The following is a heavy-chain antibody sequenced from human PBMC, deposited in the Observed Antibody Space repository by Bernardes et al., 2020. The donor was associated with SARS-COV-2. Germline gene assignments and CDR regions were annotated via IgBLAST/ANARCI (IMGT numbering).Heavy chain of an antibody. CDR3: ARHGLASITIFGVVPLGGWFDP. V-gene: IGHV4-39*01. CDR1: GGSISSSSYY. D-gene: IGHD3-3*01. CDR2: IYYSGST. Sequence: SETLSLTCTVSGGSISSSSYYWGWIRQPPGKGLEWIGSIYYSGSTYYNPSLKSRVTISVDTSKNQFSLKLSSVTAADTAVYYCARHGLASITIFGVVPLGGWFDPWGQGTLVTVSS. J-gene: IGHJ5*02.